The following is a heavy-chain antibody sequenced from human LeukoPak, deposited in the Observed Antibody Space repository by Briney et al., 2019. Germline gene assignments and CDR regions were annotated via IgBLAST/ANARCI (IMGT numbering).Heavy chain of an antibody. CDR2: IYTSGST. Sequence: SETPSLTCTVSGGSISSYYWSWIRQPAGKGLEWIGRIYTSGSTNYNPSLKSRVTMSVGTSKNQFSLKLSSVTAADTAVYYCARTTATPALFDPWSQGTLVTVSS. CDR3: ARTTATPALFDP. D-gene: IGHD4-11*01. J-gene: IGHJ5*02. CDR1: GGSISSYY. V-gene: IGHV4-4*07.